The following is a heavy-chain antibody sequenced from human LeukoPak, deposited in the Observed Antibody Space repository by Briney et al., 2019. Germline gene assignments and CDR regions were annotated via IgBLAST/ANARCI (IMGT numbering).Heavy chain of an antibody. V-gene: IGHV3-23*01. CDR2: ISGSGGST. Sequence: GGSLRLSCAASGFTFSSYAMSWVRQAPGKGLEWVSAISGSGGSTYYADSVKGRFTISRDNSKNTLYLQMNSLRAEDTAVYYCAREDYDFWSGYYNPWWGTANQNWFDPWGQGTLVTVSS. CDR3: AREDYDFWSGYYNPWWGTANQNWFDP. D-gene: IGHD3-3*01. CDR1: GFTFSSYA. J-gene: IGHJ5*02.